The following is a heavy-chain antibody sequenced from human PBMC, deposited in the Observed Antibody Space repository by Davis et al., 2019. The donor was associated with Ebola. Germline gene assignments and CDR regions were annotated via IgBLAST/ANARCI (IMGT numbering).Heavy chain of an antibody. CDR3: ARGRGVAPFNWFDP. J-gene: IGHJ5*02. Sequence: PSETLSLTCTVYGGSFSGKYWSWIRQPPGKGLEWIGDIYHTGSTNYNPSLKSRLTISVETSKNQFFLKLSSVTAADTAVYHGARGRGVAPFNWFDPWGQGTLVTVSS. D-gene: IGHD3-10*01. V-gene: IGHV4-34*01. CDR2: IYHTGST. CDR1: GGSFSGKY.